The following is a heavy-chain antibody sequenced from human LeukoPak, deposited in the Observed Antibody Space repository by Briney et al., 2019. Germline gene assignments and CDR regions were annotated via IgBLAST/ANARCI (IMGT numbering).Heavy chain of an antibody. J-gene: IGHJ4*02. Sequence: GGSLRLSCAASGFTFSTYVMHWVRQAPGKGLEWVALISYDGSNKYYADSVKGRFTISRDNSKNALYPQMNSLRADDTAVYYCAKESVAGSYFDYWGQGTLVTVSS. CDR1: GFTFSTYV. V-gene: IGHV3-30*18. CDR2: ISYDGSNK. CDR3: AKESVAGSYFDY. D-gene: IGHD6-19*01.